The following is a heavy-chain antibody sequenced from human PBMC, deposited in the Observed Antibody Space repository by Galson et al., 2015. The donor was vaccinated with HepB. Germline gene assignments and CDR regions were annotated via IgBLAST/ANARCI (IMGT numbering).Heavy chain of an antibody. Sequence: SLRLSCAASGFTFSSYWMSWVRQAPGKGLEWVANIKQDGSEEYYVDSVKGRFTISRDNAKNSLYLQMNSLRAEDTAVYYCASHLKYSSSWYWNYWGQGTLVTVSS. J-gene: IGHJ4*02. V-gene: IGHV3-7*01. CDR2: IKQDGSEE. CDR1: GFTFSSYW. CDR3: ASHLKYSSSWYWNY. D-gene: IGHD6-13*01.